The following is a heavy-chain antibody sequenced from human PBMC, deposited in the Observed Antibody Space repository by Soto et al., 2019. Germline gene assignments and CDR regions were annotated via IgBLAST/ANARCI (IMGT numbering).Heavy chain of an antibody. CDR2: IYPGDSDS. CDR3: ARLLGSGLYFLDS. CDR1: EFTISTYW. D-gene: IGHD3-3*01. J-gene: IGHJ4*02. V-gene: IGHV5-51*01. Sequence: PGESLKISCKFSEFTISTYWIGWVRQMPGKGLEWMGIIYPGDSDSRYSPSFQRQVTMSVDKSTYTAYLQWSSLKASDSAMYYCARLLGSGLYFLDSWGQGTQVTVSS.